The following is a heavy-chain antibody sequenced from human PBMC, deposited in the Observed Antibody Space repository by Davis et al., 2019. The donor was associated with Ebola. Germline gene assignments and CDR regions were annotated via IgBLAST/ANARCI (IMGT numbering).Heavy chain of an antibody. J-gene: IGHJ4*02. Sequence: GESLKISCAASGFTVSSNYMSWVRQAPGKGLEWVSVIYSGGSTYYADSVKGRFTISRDNAKNSLYLQMNSLRAEDTAVYYCARPGVVDYAFDYWGQGTLVTVSS. D-gene: IGHD4-17*01. V-gene: IGHV3-66*04. CDR2: IYSGGST. CDR3: ARPGVVDYAFDY. CDR1: GFTVSSNY.